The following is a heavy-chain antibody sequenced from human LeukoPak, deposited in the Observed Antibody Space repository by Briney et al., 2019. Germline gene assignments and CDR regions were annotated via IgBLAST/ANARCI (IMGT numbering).Heavy chain of an antibody. Sequence: GGSLRLSCAASGLTFDDYAMHWVRQAPGKGLESVSGISWNSGSIGYADSVKGRFTISRDNAKNSLYLQMNSLRAEDTALYYCAKGVSPSGCPDYWGQGTLVTVSS. D-gene: IGHD6-19*01. CDR1: GLTFDDYA. V-gene: IGHV3-9*01. J-gene: IGHJ4*02. CDR3: AKGVSPSGCPDY. CDR2: ISWNSGSI.